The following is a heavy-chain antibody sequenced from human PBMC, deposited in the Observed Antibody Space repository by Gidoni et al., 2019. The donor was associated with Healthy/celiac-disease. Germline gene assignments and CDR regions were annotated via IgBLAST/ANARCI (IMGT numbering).Heavy chain of an antibody. J-gene: IGHJ4*02. Sequence: QVQLQESGPGLVKPSQTLSLTCTVSGGSISSGSYYWSWIRQPAGKGLEWIGRIYTSGSTNYTPSLKSRVTISVDTSKNQFSLKLSSVTAADTAVYYCASTAVEYSSSSAVDYWGQGTLVTVSS. CDR2: IYTSGST. D-gene: IGHD6-6*01. V-gene: IGHV4-61*02. CDR1: GGSISSGSYY. CDR3: ASTAVEYSSSSAVDY.